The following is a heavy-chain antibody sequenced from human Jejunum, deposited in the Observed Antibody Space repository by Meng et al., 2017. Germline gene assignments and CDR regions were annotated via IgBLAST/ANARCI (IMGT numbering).Heavy chain of an antibody. V-gene: IGHV4-39*07. D-gene: IGHD2-2*01. Sequence: LRLQESGPGLVKPSETLSLTCTVSGDSINSTPYYWGWVRQPPGEGLEWLGSISYSGNTYYNPSLKSRVTISVDTSKNQFSLKVTSVTAADTAVYYCASDQYASAWFKYWGQGALVTVSS. CDR1: GDSINSTPYY. J-gene: IGHJ4*02. CDR2: ISYSGNT. CDR3: ASDQYASAWFKY.